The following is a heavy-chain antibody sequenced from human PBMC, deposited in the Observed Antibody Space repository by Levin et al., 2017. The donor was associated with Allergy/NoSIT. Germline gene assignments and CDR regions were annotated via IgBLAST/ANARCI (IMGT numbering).Heavy chain of an antibody. J-gene: IGHJ2*01. Sequence: GASVKVSCKASGYTFTGYYMHWVRQAPGQGLEWMGWINPNSGGTNYAQKFQGRVTMTRDTSISTAYMELSRLRSDDTAVYYCARDYGSGSYYRTDWYFDLWGRGTLVTVSS. CDR3: ARDYGSGSYYRTDWYFDL. CDR2: INPNSGGT. D-gene: IGHD3-10*01. CDR1: GYTFTGYY. V-gene: IGHV1-2*02.